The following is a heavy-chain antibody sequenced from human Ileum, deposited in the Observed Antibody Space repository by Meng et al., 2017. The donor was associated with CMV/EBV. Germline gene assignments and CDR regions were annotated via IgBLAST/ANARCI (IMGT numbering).Heavy chain of an antibody. J-gene: IGHJ4*02. CDR3: TRATTWAFDY. CDR1: GFTFTNFW. Sequence: GESLKISCSASGFTFTNFWMHWVRQAPGKGLVWVSRVNSDGSITNYADSVKGRFTISRDNAKNTLYLEMKSLRAEDTAIYYCTRATTWAFDYWGQGTLVTVSS. D-gene: IGHD1-1*01. CDR2: VNSDGSIT. V-gene: IGHV3-74*01.